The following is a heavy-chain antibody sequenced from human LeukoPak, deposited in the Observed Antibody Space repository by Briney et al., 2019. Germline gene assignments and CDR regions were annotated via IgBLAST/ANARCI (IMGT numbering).Heavy chain of an antibody. V-gene: IGHV3-11*01. CDR1: GFTFSDYY. J-gene: IGHJ3*02. Sequence: GGSLRLSCAASGFTFSDYYMSWIRQAPGKGLEWVSYISSSGSTIYYADSMKGRFIISRDNAKNSLYLQMNSLRTEDTALYYCAKDASRGSSGYFSDAFDIWGQGTMVTVSS. D-gene: IGHD3-22*01. CDR3: AKDASRGSSGYFSDAFDI. CDR2: ISSSGSTI.